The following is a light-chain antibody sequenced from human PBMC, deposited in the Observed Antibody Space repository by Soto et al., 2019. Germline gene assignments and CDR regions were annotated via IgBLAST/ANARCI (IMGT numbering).Light chain of an antibody. CDR2: DAS. J-gene: IGKJ5*01. CDR1: QSVSSY. CDR3: QQR. V-gene: IGKV3-11*01. Sequence: EIVLTQSPATLSLSPGERATLSCRASQSVSSYLAWYQQKPGQAPRLLIYDASNRATGIPARFSGSGSGTDFTLTISSLEPEDFAVYYCQQRFGQGTRLEIK.